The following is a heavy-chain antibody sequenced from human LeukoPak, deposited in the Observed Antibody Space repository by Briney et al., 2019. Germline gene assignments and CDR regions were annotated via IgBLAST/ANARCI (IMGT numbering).Heavy chain of an antibody. CDR3: ARGIQWLVP. V-gene: IGHV4-59*01. Sequence: PSETLSLTCTVSVGSISSYYWSWIRQPPGKGLEWIGYIYYSGSTNYDPSLKSRVTISVDTSKNQFSLKLSSVTAADTAVYYCARGIQWLVPWGQGTLVTVSS. D-gene: IGHD6-19*01. J-gene: IGHJ4*02. CDR2: IYYSGST. CDR1: VGSISSYY.